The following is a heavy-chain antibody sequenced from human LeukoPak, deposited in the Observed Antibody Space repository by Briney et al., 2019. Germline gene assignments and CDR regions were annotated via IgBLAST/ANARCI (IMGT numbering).Heavy chain of an antibody. CDR2: IYYSGST. J-gene: IGHJ5*02. CDR3: ARDRPIAAAGFNWFDP. CDR1: GGSISSSSYY. D-gene: IGHD6-13*01. V-gene: IGHV4-39*07. Sequence: SETLSLTCTVSGGSISSSSYYWGWIRQPPGKGLEWIGSIYYSGSTYYNPSLKSRVTISVDTSKNQFSLKLGSVTAADPALYYWARDRPIAAAGFNWFDPWGQGTLVIVSS.